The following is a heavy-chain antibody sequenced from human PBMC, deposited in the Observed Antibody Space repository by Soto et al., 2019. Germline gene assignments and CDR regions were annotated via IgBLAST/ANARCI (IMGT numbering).Heavy chain of an antibody. Sequence: QVHLVQSGAEGKKPGASVKVSCKGSGYAFTTYGITWVRQAPGQGLEWMGWISAHNGNTNYAQKVQGRVTVTRDTSTRTAYMELRSLRSDDPAVYSCARARDGDYLGQEALVTASS. CDR1: GYAFTTYG. D-gene: IGHD6-6*01. V-gene: IGHV1-18*01. CDR2: ISAHNGNT. CDR3: ARARDGDY. J-gene: IGHJ4*02.